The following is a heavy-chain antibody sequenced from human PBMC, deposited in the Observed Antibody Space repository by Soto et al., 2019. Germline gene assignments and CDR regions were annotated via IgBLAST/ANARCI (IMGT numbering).Heavy chain of an antibody. CDR2: IWYDGTNE. Sequence: GGSLRLSCAASGFTFSTFGMHWVRQAPGKGLEWVAVIWYDGTNEDYAESVKGRFTISRDNSKNTLYLQMDSLRAEDTAMYYCAAHSSGNYYLFDYWGQGTLVTVSS. CDR3: AAHSSGNYYLFDY. D-gene: IGHD1-26*01. V-gene: IGHV3-33*01. CDR1: GFTFSTFG. J-gene: IGHJ4*02.